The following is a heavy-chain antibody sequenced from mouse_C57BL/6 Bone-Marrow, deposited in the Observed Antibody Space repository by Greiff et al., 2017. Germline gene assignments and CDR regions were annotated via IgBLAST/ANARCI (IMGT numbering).Heavy chain of an antibody. J-gene: IGHJ4*01. D-gene: IGHD2-2*01. CDR2: IDPSDSYT. Sequence: QVHVKQPGAELVKPGASVKLSCKASGYTFTSYWMQWVKQRPGQGLEWIGEIDPSDSYTNYNQKFKGKATLTVDTSSSTAYMQLSSLTSADSAVYYCARWLTLKGDYWGQGTSVTVSS. CDR1: GYTFTSYW. V-gene: IGHV1-50*01. CDR3: ARWLTLKGDY.